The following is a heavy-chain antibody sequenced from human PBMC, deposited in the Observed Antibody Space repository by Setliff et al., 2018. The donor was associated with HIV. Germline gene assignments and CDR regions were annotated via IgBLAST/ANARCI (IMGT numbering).Heavy chain of an antibody. Sequence: SVKVSCKASGGTFSSYAISWVRQTPGQGLEWMGGIIPIFGTANYAQKFQGRVTITTDESTSTAYMELSSLRSEDTAVYYCARVRQLWAIFDYWGQGTLVTVSS. CDR1: GGTFSSYA. V-gene: IGHV1-69*05. D-gene: IGHD5-18*01. CDR2: IIPIFGTA. J-gene: IGHJ4*02. CDR3: ARVRQLWAIFDY.